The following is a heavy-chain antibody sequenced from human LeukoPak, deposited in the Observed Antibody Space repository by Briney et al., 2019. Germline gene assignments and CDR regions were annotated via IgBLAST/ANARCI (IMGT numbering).Heavy chain of an antibody. D-gene: IGHD3-22*01. V-gene: IGHV3-23*01. J-gene: IGHJ3*02. CDR3: ARGQNGKRRITMIVVVITAFDI. CDR1: GFTFSSYA. Sequence: GGSLRFSCAASGFTFSSYAMSWVRQAPGKGLEWVSAISGSGGSTYYADSVKGRFTISRDNSKNTLYLQMNSLRAEDTAVYYCARGQNGKRRITMIVVVITAFDIWGQGTMVTVSS. CDR2: ISGSGGST.